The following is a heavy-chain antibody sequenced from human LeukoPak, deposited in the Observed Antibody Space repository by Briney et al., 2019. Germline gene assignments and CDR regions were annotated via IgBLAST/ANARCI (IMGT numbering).Heavy chain of an antibody. Sequence: PGRSLRLSCAASGFTFSSYGMHWVRQAPGKGLEWVAVISYDGSNKYYADPVKGRFTISRDNSKNTLYLQMNSLRAEDTAVYYCAKDGGPYFGYWGQGTLVTVSS. CDR2: ISYDGSNK. CDR3: AKDGGPYFGY. D-gene: IGHD3-3*01. J-gene: IGHJ4*02. CDR1: GFTFSSYG. V-gene: IGHV3-30*18.